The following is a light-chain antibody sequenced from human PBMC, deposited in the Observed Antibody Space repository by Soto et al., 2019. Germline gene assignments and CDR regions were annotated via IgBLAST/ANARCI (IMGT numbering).Light chain of an antibody. CDR1: QSVTGRN. CDR2: VAS. J-gene: IGKJ4*01. CDR3: QHYDDSPQVP. Sequence: IVLTQSPGTLSLSPGERATLSCRASQSVTGRNLAWYQQKPDQAPRLVIYVASDRATGIPDMFSGSGSGTDFTLTISRVEPEDFAVYYCQHYDDSPQVPFGGGTRVEIK. V-gene: IGKV3-20*01.